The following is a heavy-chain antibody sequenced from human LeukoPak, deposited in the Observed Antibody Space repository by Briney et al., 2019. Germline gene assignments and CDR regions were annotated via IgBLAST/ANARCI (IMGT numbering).Heavy chain of an antibody. CDR2: IIPIFGTA. V-gene: IGHV1-69*13. J-gene: IGHJ5*02. CDR1: GGTFSSYA. CDR3: ARDPIGSSWSNWFDP. D-gene: IGHD6-13*01. Sequence: SVEVSCKASGGTFSSYAISWVRQAPGQGLEWMGGIIPIFGTANYAQKFQGRVTITADESTSTAYMELSSLRSEDTAVYYCARDPIGSSWSNWFDPWGQGTLVTVSS.